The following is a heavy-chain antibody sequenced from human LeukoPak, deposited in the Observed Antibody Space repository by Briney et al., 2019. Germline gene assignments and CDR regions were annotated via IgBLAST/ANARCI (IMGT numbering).Heavy chain of an antibody. Sequence: AGGSLRLSCAASGFTFSSYSMNWVRQAPGKGLEWVSSISSSSYIYYADSVKGRFTISRDNAKNILYLQINSLRAEDTALYYCAKDFTGARDYWGQGTLVSVSS. CDR1: GFTFSSYS. V-gene: IGHV3-21*01. CDR3: AKDFTGARDY. CDR2: ISSSSYI. J-gene: IGHJ4*02. D-gene: IGHD7-27*01.